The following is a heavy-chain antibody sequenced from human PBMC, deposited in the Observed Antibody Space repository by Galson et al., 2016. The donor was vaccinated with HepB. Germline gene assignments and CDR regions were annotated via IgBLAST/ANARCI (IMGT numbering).Heavy chain of an antibody. CDR3: ARGSGSGWLYS. CDR2: ISGGGSPI. CDR1: GFTFSSQN. Sequence: SLRLSCAASGFTFSSQNMNWVRQAPGKGLEWVSYISGGGSPIFYADSVKGRFTISRDNAKNSLYLRMYSLRAEDTAVYYCARGSGSGWLYSWGQGTLVTVSS. D-gene: IGHD6-25*01. V-gene: IGHV3-48*01. J-gene: IGHJ5*01.